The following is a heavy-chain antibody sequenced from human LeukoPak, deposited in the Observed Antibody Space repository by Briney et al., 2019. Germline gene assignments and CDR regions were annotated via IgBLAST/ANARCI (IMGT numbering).Heavy chain of an antibody. CDR3: ARHQTGYSIFDY. D-gene: IGHD5-18*01. V-gene: IGHV4-61*02. CDR2: IYTSGST. CDR1: GGSISSGSYY. J-gene: IGHJ4*02. Sequence: PSQTLSLTCTVSGGSISSGSYYWSWIRQPAGTGLEWIGRIYTSGSTNYNPSLKSRVTISVDTSKNQFSLKLSSVTAADTAVYYCARHQTGYSIFDYWGQGTLVTVSS.